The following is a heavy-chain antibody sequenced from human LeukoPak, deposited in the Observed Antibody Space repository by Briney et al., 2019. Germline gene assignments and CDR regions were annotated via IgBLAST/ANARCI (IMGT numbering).Heavy chain of an antibody. CDR1: GGSISSGSYY. CDR2: IYTSGST. J-gene: IGHJ4*02. D-gene: IGHD1-20*01. V-gene: IGHV4-61*02. CDR3: ARYNWNDSFDY. Sequence: SETLSLTCTVSGGSISSGSYYWSWIRQPAGKGLEWIGRIYTSGSTNYNPSLKSRVTISVDTSKNQFSLKLSSVTAADTAVYYCARYNWNDSFDYWGQGTLVTVSS.